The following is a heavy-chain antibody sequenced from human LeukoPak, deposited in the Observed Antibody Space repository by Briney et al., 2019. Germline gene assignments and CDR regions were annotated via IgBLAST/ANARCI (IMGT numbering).Heavy chain of an antibody. CDR3: ARDGDSYDILTGYYPIHYYFDY. V-gene: IGHV3-30-3*01. D-gene: IGHD3-9*01. CDR1: GFTFSSYA. J-gene: IGHJ4*02. CDR2: ISYDGSNK. Sequence: GGSLRLSCAASGFTFSSYAMHWVRQAPGKGLEWVAVISYDGSNKYYADSVKGRFTISRDNSKNTLYLQMNSLRAEDTAVYYCARDGDSYDILTGYYPIHYYFDYWGQGTLVTVSS.